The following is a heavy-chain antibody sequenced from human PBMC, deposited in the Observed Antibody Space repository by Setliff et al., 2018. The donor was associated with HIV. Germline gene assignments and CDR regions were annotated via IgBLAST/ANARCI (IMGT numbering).Heavy chain of an antibody. CDR1: GYTFTSYY. Sequence: ASVKVSCKASGYTFTSYYMQWVRQAPGQGLEWVGIINPGDRSTSYAQNFQGRVTVTRDTSTNTVYMELKRLTSEDTAVYYCARVHDYGGYGSRWFDPWGQGTLVTVSS. V-gene: IGHV1-46*01. CDR2: INPGDRST. CDR3: ARVHDYGGYGSRWFDP. J-gene: IGHJ5*02. D-gene: IGHD4-17*01.